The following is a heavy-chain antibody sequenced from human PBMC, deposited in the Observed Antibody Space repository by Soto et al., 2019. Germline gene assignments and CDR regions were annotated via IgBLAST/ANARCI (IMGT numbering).Heavy chain of an antibody. CDR1: GFTFSSYA. V-gene: IGHV3-23*01. CDR3: ARAGGIAVPGSHLDY. J-gene: IGHJ4*02. D-gene: IGHD6-19*01. Sequence: EVQLLESGGGSGQPGGSLRLSCATSGFTFSSYAMNWVRQAPGKXXXXVSAISGSGGSTNYADSVEGRFTISRDNSKNTLYLQMSSLRAEDTAVYYCARAGGIAVPGSHLDYWGQGTLVTVSS. CDR2: ISGSGGST.